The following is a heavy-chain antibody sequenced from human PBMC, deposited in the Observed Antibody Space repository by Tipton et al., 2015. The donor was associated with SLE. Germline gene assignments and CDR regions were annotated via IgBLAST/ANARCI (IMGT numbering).Heavy chain of an antibody. V-gene: IGHV4-61*02. J-gene: IGHJ4*02. CDR1: GGSISSGSYY. CDR3: AREGLYSSSWFSD. D-gene: IGHD6-13*01. Sequence: TLSLTCTVSGGSISSGSYYWSWIRQPAGKGLEWIGRIYTSGSTNYNPSLKSRVTISVDTSKNQFSLKLSFVTAADTAVYYCAREGLYSSSWFSDWGQGTLVTVSS. CDR2: IYTSGST.